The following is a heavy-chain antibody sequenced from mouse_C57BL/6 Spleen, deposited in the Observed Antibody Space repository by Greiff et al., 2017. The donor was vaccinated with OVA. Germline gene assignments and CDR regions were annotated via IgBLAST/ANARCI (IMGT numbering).Heavy chain of an antibody. CDR1: GYTFTDYY. D-gene: IGHD4-1*01. Sequence: EVQLQQSGPELVKPGASVKISCKASGYTFTDYYMNWVKQSHGKSLEWIGDINPNNGGTSYNQKFKGKATLTVDKSSSTAYMELRSLTSEDSAVYYCARWTLTGTGFDYWGQGTTLTVSS. J-gene: IGHJ2*01. V-gene: IGHV1-26*01. CDR2: INPNNGGT. CDR3: ARWTLTGTGFDY.